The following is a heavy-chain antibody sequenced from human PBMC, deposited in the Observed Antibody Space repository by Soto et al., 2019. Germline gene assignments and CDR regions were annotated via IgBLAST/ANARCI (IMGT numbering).Heavy chain of an antibody. CDR1: GYTLTELS. J-gene: IGHJ3*02. D-gene: IGHD3-10*01. CDR3: AIPLGDGYNRRGAFDI. V-gene: IGHV1-24*01. CDR2: FDPEDGET. Sequence: AASVKVSCKVSGYTLTELSMHWVRQAPGKGLEWMGGFDPEDGETIYAQKFQGRVTMTEDTSTDTAYMELSSLRSEDTAVYYCAIPLGDGYNRRGAFDIWGQGTMVTVSS.